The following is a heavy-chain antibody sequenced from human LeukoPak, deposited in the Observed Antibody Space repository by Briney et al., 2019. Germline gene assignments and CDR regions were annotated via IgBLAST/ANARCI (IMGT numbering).Heavy chain of an antibody. CDR3: ARAVEMASKDFQH. J-gene: IGHJ1*01. Sequence: ASVKVSCKASGYTFTSNDINWVRQAPGQGLEWMGIINPSGGSTSYAQKFQGRVTMTRDTSTSTVYMELSSLRSEDTAVYYCARAVEMASKDFQHWGQGTLVTVSS. D-gene: IGHD5-24*01. CDR1: GYTFTSND. CDR2: INPSGGST. V-gene: IGHV1-46*01.